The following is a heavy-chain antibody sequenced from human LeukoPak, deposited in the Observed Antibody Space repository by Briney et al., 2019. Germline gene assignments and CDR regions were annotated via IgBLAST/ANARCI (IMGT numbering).Heavy chain of an antibody. Sequence: GGSLRLSCAASGFTFTNAWMNWVRQAPGKGLEWVGRIKSKADGGISDYAKPVKGRFTFSRDDSKNTLYLLMNSPKSEDTGVYYCTTTYHYDSSPGSFDYWGQGTLVTVSS. D-gene: IGHD3-22*01. CDR2: IKSKADGGIS. CDR3: TTTYHYDSSPGSFDY. CDR1: GFTFTNAW. V-gene: IGHV3-15*01. J-gene: IGHJ4*02.